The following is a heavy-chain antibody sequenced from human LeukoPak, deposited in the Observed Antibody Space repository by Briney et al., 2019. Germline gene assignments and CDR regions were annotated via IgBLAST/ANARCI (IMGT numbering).Heavy chain of an antibody. CDR3: ASLDSGYDSASGY. CDR2: IIPIFGTA. J-gene: IGHJ4*02. D-gene: IGHD5-12*01. Sequence: ASVKVSCKASGGTFSSYAISWVRQAPGQGLEWMGRIIPIFGTANYAQKFQGRVTITTDESTSTACMELSSLRSEDTAVYYCASLDSGYDSASGYWGQGTLVTVSS. CDR1: GGTFSSYA. V-gene: IGHV1-69*05.